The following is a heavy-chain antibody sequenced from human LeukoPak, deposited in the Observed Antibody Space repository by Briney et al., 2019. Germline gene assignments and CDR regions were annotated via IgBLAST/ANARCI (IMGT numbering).Heavy chain of an antibody. Sequence: PSETLSLTCTVSGGSISSGGYYWSWIRQHPGKGLEWIGYIYYSGSTYYNPSLKSRVTISVDTSKNQFSLKLSSVTAADTAVYYCAREGRYYDSSGSRGAFDIWGQGTMVTVSS. V-gene: IGHV4-31*03. CDR1: GGSISSGGYY. CDR2: IYYSGST. D-gene: IGHD3-22*01. CDR3: AREGRYYDSSGSRGAFDI. J-gene: IGHJ3*02.